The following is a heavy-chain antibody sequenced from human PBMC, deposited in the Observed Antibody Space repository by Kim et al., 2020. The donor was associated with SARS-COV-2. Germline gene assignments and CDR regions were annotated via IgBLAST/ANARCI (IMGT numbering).Heavy chain of an antibody. Sequence: DDGQRSYAQRFQGRITLTEDTSTDTAYMELSSLRSEDTALYYCATGGAPLYWGQGTLVTVSS. CDR2: DDGQR. V-gene: IGHV1-24*01. J-gene: IGHJ4*02. CDR3: ATGGAPLY. D-gene: IGHD1-26*01.